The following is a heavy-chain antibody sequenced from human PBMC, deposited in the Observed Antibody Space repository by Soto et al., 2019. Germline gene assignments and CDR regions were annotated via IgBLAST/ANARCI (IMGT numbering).Heavy chain of an antibody. CDR1: GGSIYRSGYY. V-gene: IGHV4-39*01. D-gene: IGHD2-15*01. J-gene: IGHJ4*02. CDR2: IDYNGVT. CDR3: GKVLVGATGHTDSDS. Sequence: DTLSLTCTVSGGSIYRSGYYWGWIRQPPGRGLEWIGNIDYNGVTYSNPSLKSRVTISRDTSKNQFSLKLTSVTAADTALYYCGKVLVGATGHTDSDSWGPGTLVTVSS.